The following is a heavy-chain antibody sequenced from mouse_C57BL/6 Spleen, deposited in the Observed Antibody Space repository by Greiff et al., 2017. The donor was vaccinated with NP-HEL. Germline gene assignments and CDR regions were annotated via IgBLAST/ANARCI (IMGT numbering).Heavy chain of an antibody. CDR2: IDPENGDT. CDR1: GFNIKDDY. Sequence: VQLQQSGAELVRPGASVKLSCTASGFNIKDDYMHWVKQRPEQGLEWIGWIDPENGDTEYASKFQGKATITADTSSNTAYLQLSSLTSEDTAVYYCTTGAPGSSRWFAYWGQGTPVTVSA. V-gene: IGHV14-4*01. CDR3: TTGAPGSSRWFAY. D-gene: IGHD1-1*01. J-gene: IGHJ3*01.